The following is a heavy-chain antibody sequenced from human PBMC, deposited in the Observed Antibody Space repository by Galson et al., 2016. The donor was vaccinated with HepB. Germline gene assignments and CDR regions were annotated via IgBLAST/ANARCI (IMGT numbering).Heavy chain of an antibody. V-gene: IGHV3-23*01. CDR1: GFTFTNYA. D-gene: IGHD1-26*01. CDR3: AKGREFEWALPASFDY. CDR2: ISGSGAST. Sequence: SLRLSCAASGFTFTNYAMNWVRQAPGKGLEWVSSISGSGASTYYADSVRGRFTISRDNSKNTLFLQMNSLRAADTALYYCAKGREFEWALPASFDYWGQGTLVTVPS. J-gene: IGHJ4*02.